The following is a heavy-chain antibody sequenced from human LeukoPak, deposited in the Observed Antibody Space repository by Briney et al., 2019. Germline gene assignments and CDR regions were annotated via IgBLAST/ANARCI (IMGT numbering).Heavy chain of an antibody. CDR1: GYTFTSYY. Sequence: ASVKVSCKASGYTFTSYYMHWVRQAPGQGLERMGIINPSGGSTSYAQKFQGRVTMTRDMSTSTVYMELSSLRSEDTAVYYCAREELPHYYYYYYMDVWGKGTTVTVSS. V-gene: IGHV1-46*01. D-gene: IGHD1-7*01. CDR3: AREELPHYYYYYYMDV. CDR2: INPSGGST. J-gene: IGHJ6*03.